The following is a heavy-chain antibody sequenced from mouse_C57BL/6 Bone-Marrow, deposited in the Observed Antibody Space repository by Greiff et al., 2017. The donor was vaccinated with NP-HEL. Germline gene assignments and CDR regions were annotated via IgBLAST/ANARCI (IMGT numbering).Heavy chain of an antibody. CDR3: ASNYGNPAWFAY. J-gene: IGHJ3*01. CDR1: GYAFSSYW. D-gene: IGHD2-1*01. CDR2: IYPGDGDT. Sequence: VKLVESGAELVKPGASVKISCKASGYAFSSYWMNWVKQRPGKGLEWIRQIYPGDGDTNYNGKFKGKATLTADKSSSTAYMQLSSLTSEDSAVYFCASNYGNPAWFAYWGQGTLVTVSA. V-gene: IGHV1-80*01.